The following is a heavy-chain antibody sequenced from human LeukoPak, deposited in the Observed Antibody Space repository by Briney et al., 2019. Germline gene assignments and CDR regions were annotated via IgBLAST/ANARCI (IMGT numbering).Heavy chain of an antibody. V-gene: IGHV3-73*01. CDR1: GFTFSSYA. CDR3: TRQTTYGSYLSPLDY. J-gene: IGHJ4*02. D-gene: IGHD1-26*01. CDR2: IRSKANSYAT. Sequence: PGGSLRLSCAASGFTFSSYAMHWVRQASGKGLEWVGRIRSKANSYATAYAASVKGRFTISRDDSKNTAYLQMNSLKTEDTAVYYCTRQTTYGSYLSPLDYWGQGTLVTVSS.